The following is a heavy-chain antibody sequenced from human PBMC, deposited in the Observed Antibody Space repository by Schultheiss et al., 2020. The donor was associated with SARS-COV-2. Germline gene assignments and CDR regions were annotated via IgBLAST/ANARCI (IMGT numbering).Heavy chain of an antibody. Sequence: GSLRLSCSASGFTFSSYAMHWVRQAPGKGLEWIGSIYYSGSTYYNPSLKSRVTISVDTSKNQFSLKLSSVTAADTAVYYCARVRRRGYSYGRLKVDAFDIWGQGTMVTVSS. CDR2: IYYSGST. CDR3: ARVRRRGYSYGRLKVDAFDI. CDR1: GFTFSSYAMH. D-gene: IGHD5-18*01. J-gene: IGHJ3*02. V-gene: IGHV4-59*05.